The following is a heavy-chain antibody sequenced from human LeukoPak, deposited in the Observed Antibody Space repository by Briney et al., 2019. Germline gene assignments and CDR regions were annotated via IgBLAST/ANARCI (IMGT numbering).Heavy chain of an antibody. V-gene: IGHV1-18*01. J-gene: IGHJ3*02. CDR2: ISAYNGNT. CDR1: GGTFSSYA. Sequence: GASVKVSCKASGGTFSSYAISWVRQAPGQGLEWMGWISAYNGNTNYAQKLQGRVTMTTDTSTSTAYMELRSLRSDDTAVYYCARDTVTINAFDIWGQGTMVTVSS. CDR3: ARDTVTINAFDI. D-gene: IGHD4-17*01.